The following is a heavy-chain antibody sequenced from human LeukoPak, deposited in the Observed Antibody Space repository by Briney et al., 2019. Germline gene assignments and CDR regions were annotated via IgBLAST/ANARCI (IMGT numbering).Heavy chain of an antibody. CDR3: AKGAMVRGVLDY. J-gene: IGHJ4*02. CDR2: ISNSGEST. CDR1: GFTCSSYA. V-gene: IGHV3-23*01. D-gene: IGHD3-10*01. Sequence: PGGSLRLSCAASGFTCSSYAMNWVRQAPGKGLEWVSTISNSGESTYYADSVKGRFTISRDNSKNKLFLQMNSLRAEDTAVYYCAKGAMVRGVLDYWGQGTLVTVSS.